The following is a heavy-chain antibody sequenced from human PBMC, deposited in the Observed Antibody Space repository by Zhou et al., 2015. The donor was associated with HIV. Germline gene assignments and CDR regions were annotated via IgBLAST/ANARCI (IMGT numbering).Heavy chain of an antibody. D-gene: IGHD2-15*01. CDR2: IIPMFGST. CDR1: GGTLSSYA. V-gene: IGHV1-69*01. Sequence: QVQLVQSGAEVKKPGSAVKVSCQASGGTLSSYAISWVRQAPGQGLEWMGEIIPMFGSTKYAQKFQGRVMITADEIADENTTTAYMELSGLRSEDTAVYFCASPGAYCSAGYCYFEDWGQGTLVTVSS. CDR3: ASPGAYCSAGYCYFED. J-gene: IGHJ4*02.